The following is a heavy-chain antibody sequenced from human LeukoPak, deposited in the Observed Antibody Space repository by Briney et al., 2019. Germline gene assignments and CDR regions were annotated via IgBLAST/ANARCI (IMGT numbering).Heavy chain of an antibody. D-gene: IGHD4-11*01. CDR2: ISWDGGST. CDR1: GFTFDDYT. J-gene: IGHJ6*02. CDR3: AKDNYTDYYYGMDV. V-gene: IGHV3-43*01. Sequence: QTGGSLRLSCAASGFTFDDYTMHWVRQAPGKGLEWVSLISWDGGSTYYADSVKGRFTISRDNSKNSLYLQMNSLRTGDTALYYCAKDNYTDYYYGMDVWGPGTTVTVSS.